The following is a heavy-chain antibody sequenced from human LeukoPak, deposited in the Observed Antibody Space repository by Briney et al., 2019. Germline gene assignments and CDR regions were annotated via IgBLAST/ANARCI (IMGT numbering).Heavy chain of an antibody. J-gene: IGHJ1*01. V-gene: IGHV4-59*01. Sequence: SETLSLTCTVSGGSISSYYWSWIRQPPGKGLEWIGYIYYSGSTNCNPSLKSRVTISVDTSKNQFSLKLSSVTAADTAVYYCARDPGFQHWGQGTLVTVSS. CDR1: GGSISSYY. CDR3: ARDPGFQH. CDR2: IYYSGST.